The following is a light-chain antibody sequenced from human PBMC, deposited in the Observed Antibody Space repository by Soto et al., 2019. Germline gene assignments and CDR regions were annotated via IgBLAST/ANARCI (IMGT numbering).Light chain of an antibody. CDR3: MQALQSLT. V-gene: IGKV2-28*01. CDR2: FGS. CDR1: QSLLYNNTYNY. Sequence: ESVMTQSPLTLPVTPGEPASISCRSSQSLLYNNTYNYLDWYVQKPGQSPQLLIYFGSNRAPGVPDRFSGSGSGTDFTLKINRVEAEDVGTYYCMQALQSLTFGQGTRLAIK. J-gene: IGKJ5*01.